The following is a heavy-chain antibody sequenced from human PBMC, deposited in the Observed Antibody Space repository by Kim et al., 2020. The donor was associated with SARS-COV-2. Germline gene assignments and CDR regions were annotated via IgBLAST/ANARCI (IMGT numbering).Heavy chain of an antibody. V-gene: IGHV1-46*01. CDR2: INPSGGST. D-gene: IGHD1-26*01. CDR1: GYTFTSYY. J-gene: IGHJ4*02. CDR3: ARDRVRPYVRWELLGAEYYFDY. Sequence: ASVKVSCKASGYTFTSYYMHWVRQAPGQGLEWMGIINPSGGSTSYAQKFQGRVTMTRDTSTSTVYMELSSLRSEDTAVYYCARDRVRPYVRWELLGAEYYFDYWGQGTLVTVSS.